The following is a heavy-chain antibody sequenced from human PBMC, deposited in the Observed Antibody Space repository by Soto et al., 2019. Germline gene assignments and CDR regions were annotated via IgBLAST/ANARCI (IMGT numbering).Heavy chain of an antibody. CDR3: AKERTAMVSTYDILTGYFPFDY. D-gene: IGHD3-9*01. J-gene: IGHJ4*02. Sequence: GGSLRLSCAASGFTFSSYAMSWVRQAPGKGLEWVSAISGSGGSTYYADSVKGRFTISRDNSKNTLYLQMNSLRAEDTAVYYCAKERTAMVSTYDILTGYFPFDYWGQGTLVTVSS. CDR2: ISGSGGST. CDR1: GFTFSSYA. V-gene: IGHV3-23*01.